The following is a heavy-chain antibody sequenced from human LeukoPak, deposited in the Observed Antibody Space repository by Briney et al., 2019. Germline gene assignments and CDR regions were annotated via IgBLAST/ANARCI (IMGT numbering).Heavy chain of an antibody. CDR2: INHSGST. CDR3: ARGLATIAHDY. J-gene: IGHJ4*02. D-gene: IGHD5-12*01. CDR1: GGSVSGSY. V-gene: IGHV4-34*01. Sequence: PSETLSLTCTVSGGSVSGSYWSWIRQPPGKGLEWIGEINHSGSTNYNPSLKSRVTISVDTSKNQFSLKLSSVTAADTAVYYCARGLATIAHDYWGQGTLVTVSS.